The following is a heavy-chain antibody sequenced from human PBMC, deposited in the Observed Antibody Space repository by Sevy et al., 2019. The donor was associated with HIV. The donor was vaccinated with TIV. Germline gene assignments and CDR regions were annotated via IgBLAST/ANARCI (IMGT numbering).Heavy chain of an antibody. J-gene: IGHJ3*02. CDR1: GYTLTELS. CDR2: FAPEDGET. D-gene: IGHD3-10*01. Sequence: ASVKVSCKVSGYTLTELSMHWVRQAPGNRLEWMGGFAPEDGETIYAQKFQGRVTMSEDTSTDTAYMELSSLISEDTAVYYCATVGTTMVRGVITLDAFDIWGQGTMVTVSS. V-gene: IGHV1-24*01. CDR3: ATVGTTMVRGVITLDAFDI.